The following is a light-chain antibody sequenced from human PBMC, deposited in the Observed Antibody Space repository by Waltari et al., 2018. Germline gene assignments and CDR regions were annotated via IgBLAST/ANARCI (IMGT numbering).Light chain of an antibody. CDR3: QQCYTVPYT. Sequence: DIVLTQSPDSLAVSLGERATINCKSSQSVVSSSNNKNSLGGYQQRPGQPPKLLITWASTRESWVRDRVSGSVSGTDFTLTISSLQAEDVAVYFCQQCYTVPYTFGQGTKLDIK. J-gene: IGKJ2*01. CDR2: WAS. V-gene: IGKV4-1*01. CDR1: QSVVSSSNNKNS.